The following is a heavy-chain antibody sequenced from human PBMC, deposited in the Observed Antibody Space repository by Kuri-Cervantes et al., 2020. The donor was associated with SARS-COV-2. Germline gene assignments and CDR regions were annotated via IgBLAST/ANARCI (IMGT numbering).Heavy chain of an antibody. CDR1: GVSVTTFGSY. CDR2: IYYSGST. CDR3: ARTSYGSALY. Sequence: SETLSLTCTVSGVSVTTFGSYWSWIRQPPGKGLEWVGYIYYSGSTNYNPSLKSRVNISVDTSKNQFSLKLSSVTAADTAVYYCARTSYGSALYWGQGTVVTVSS. D-gene: IGHD3-10*01. J-gene: IGHJ4*02. V-gene: IGHV4-61*08.